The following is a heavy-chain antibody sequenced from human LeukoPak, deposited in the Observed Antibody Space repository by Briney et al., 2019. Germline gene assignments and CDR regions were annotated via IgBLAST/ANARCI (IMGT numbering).Heavy chain of an antibody. CDR1: GGSISSSSSY. D-gene: IGHD6-6*01. J-gene: IGHJ5*02. CDR2: IYYSGST. V-gene: IGHV4-39*01. CDR3: ARGTGIAARRVWFDP. Sequence: SETLSLTCTVSGGSISSSSSYWGWIRQPPGKGLEWIGSIYYSGSTYYNPSLKSRVTISVDTSKNQFSLKLSSVTAADTAVYYCARGTGIAARRVWFDPWGQGTLVTVSS.